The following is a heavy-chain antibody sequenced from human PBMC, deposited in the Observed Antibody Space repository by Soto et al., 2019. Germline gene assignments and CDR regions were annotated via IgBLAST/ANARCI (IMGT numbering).Heavy chain of an antibody. D-gene: IGHD5-12*01. CDR1: GYTFKSHD. J-gene: IGHJ6*02. V-gene: IGHV1-18*04. CDR3: ARKGYIGNFAMDV. CDR2: ISGHNGKA. Sequence: QVQLVQSGAEVKEPGASVTVSCKASGYTFKSHDVMWVRKAPGQGLEWMGWISGHNGKADYAENFQGRVIMTTDTSTATASMDLRGLRSDDTAVYYCARKGYIGNFAMDVWGQGTTVTVSS.